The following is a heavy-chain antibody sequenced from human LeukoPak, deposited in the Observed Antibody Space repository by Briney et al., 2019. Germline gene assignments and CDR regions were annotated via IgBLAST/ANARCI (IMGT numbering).Heavy chain of an antibody. Sequence: ASVTVSCKAPGYTFTGYYMHWVRQAPGQGLEWMGWINPNSGGTNYAQKFQGRVTMTRDTSISTAYMELSRLRSDDTAVYYCARETMVRGVISEQFDYWGQGTLVTVSS. J-gene: IGHJ4*02. CDR3: ARETMVRGVISEQFDY. CDR1: GYTFTGYY. V-gene: IGHV1-2*02. D-gene: IGHD3-10*01. CDR2: INPNSGGT.